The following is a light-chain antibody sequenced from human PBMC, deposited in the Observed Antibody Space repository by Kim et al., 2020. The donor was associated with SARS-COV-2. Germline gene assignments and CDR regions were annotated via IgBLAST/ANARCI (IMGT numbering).Light chain of an antibody. CDR2: GAS. CDR3: QQDGSSPIT. CDR1: QSVSSSY. J-gene: IGKJ5*01. Sequence: YPGERATLACRASQSVSSSYLAWYQQKPGQAPRLLIYGASSRATGIPDRVSGSGSGTDFTLTISRLEPEEFAVYYCQQDGSSPITFGQGTRLGIK. V-gene: IGKV3-20*01.